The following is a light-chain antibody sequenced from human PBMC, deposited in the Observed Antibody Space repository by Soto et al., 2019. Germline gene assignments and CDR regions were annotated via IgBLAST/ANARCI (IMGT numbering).Light chain of an antibody. Sequence: EIVLTQSPGTLSLSPGERATLSCRTSQSVSSSYLAWYQQKPGQAPRLLIYGTSSRATGIPDRFSGSGSGTDFTLTINRLEPEDFAVYYCQEYGSSRTFGQGTTVEIK. CDR2: GTS. V-gene: IGKV3-20*01. CDR3: QEYGSSRT. J-gene: IGKJ1*01. CDR1: QSVSSSY.